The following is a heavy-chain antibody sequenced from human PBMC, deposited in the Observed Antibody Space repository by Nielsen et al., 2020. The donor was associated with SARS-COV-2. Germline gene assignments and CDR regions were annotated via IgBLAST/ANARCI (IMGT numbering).Heavy chain of an antibody. CDR3: ARDGKVVPAADFDY. D-gene: IGHD2-2*01. J-gene: IGHJ4*02. V-gene: IGHV4-34*01. Sequence: SETLSLTCAVYGGSFSGYYWSWIRQPPGKGLEWIGEINHSGSTNYNPSLKSRVTISVDTSKNQFSLKLSSVTAADTAVYYCARDGKVVPAADFDYWGQGTLVTVSS. CDR1: GGSFSGYY. CDR2: INHSGST.